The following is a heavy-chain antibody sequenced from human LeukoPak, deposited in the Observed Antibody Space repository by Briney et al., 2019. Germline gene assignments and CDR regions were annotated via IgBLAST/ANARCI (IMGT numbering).Heavy chain of an antibody. CDR2: INPSGGST. D-gene: IGHD6-6*01. J-gene: IGHJ6*03. CDR3: ARGSSPIIAARRNYYYYMDV. Sequence: ASVKVSCKASGYTFTSYYMHWVRQAPGQGLEWMGIINPSGGSTSYAQKFQGRVTMTRDTSTSTVYMELSSLRSEDTAVYYCARGSSPIIAARRNYYYYMDVWGKGTTVTVSS. V-gene: IGHV1-46*01. CDR1: GYTFTSYY.